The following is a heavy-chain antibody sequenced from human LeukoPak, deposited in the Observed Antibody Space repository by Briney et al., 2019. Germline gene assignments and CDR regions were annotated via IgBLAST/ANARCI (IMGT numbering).Heavy chain of an antibody. J-gene: IGHJ4*02. CDR3: ARDRRLGIAAAGNDY. V-gene: IGHV3-53*01. D-gene: IGHD6-13*01. CDR1: GFTVTSNY. Sequence: GGSLRLSCAASGFTVTSNYMTWVRQAPGKGLEWVSVIYSGGTTYYAGSVMGRFTISRDNAKNSLYLQMNSLRAEDTAVYYCARDRRLGIAAAGNDYWGQGTLVTVSS. CDR2: IYSGGTT.